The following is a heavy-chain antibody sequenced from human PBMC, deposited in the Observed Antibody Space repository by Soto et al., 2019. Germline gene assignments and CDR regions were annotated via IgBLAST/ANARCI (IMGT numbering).Heavy chain of an antibody. CDR1: GGSISSYY. Sequence: SETLSLTCTVSGGSISSYYWSWIRQPPGKGLEGTGYIYYSGSTNYNPSLKSRVTISVDTSKNQFSLKLSSVTAADTAVYYRARDRGSGWYYGMDVWGQGTTVTVSS. J-gene: IGHJ6*02. CDR3: ARDRGSGWYYGMDV. CDR2: IYYSGST. D-gene: IGHD6-19*01. V-gene: IGHV4-59*01.